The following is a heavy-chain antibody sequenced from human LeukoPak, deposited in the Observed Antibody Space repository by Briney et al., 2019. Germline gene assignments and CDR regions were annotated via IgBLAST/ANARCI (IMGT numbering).Heavy chain of an antibody. D-gene: IGHD2-15*01. J-gene: IGHJ5*02. CDR2: IYHSGNT. CDR3: ARGFPASRWFDP. CDR1: GGSINSGGYS. Sequence: SETLSLTCAVSGGSINSGGYSWSWIRQPPGTGLEWIGYIYHSGNTYYNPSLKSRVTISVDRSKNQFSLKLRSVTAADTAVYYCARGFPASRWFDPWGQGTLVTVSS. V-gene: IGHV4-30-2*01.